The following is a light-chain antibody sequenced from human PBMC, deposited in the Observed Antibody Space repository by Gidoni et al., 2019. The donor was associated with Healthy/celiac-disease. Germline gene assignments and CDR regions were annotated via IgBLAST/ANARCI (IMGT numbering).Light chain of an antibody. Sequence: QSVMTQPHPASVTPGSRVTITLSGSSSNIGSKTVNWYQQSPGTAPKLLLQSNYQRPSGVPDRLSGSKSGTAASLAISGLQSEDEADYYCAAWADSLNGPVFGGGTKLTVL. J-gene: IGLJ3*02. CDR1: SSNIGSKT. V-gene: IGLV1-44*01. CDR2: SNY. CDR3: AAWADSLNGPV.